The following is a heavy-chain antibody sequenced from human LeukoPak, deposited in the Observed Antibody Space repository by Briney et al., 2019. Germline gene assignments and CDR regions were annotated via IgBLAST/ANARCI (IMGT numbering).Heavy chain of an antibody. CDR3: ARGRGDGYNALDY. CDR1: GGTFSSYA. Sequence: SVKVSCKASGGTFSSYAISWVRQAPGQGLEWMGRIIPIFGTANYAQKFQGRVTITTDESMSTAYMELSSLRSEDTAVYYCARGRGDGYNALDYWGQGTLVTVSS. J-gene: IGHJ4*02. V-gene: IGHV1-69*05. CDR2: IIPIFGTA. D-gene: IGHD5-24*01.